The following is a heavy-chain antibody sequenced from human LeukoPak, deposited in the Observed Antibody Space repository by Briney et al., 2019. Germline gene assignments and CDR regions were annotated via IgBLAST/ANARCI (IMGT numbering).Heavy chain of an antibody. CDR2: IYPGDSDT. CDR1: GYRFTSYW. CDR3: ASPIVVVPAASYDAFDI. Sequence: GESLKISCKGSGYRFTSYWIGWVRQMPGKGLEWMGIIYPGDSDTRYSPSFQGQVTISADKSISTAYLQRSSLKASDTAMYYCASPIVVVPAASYDAFDIWGQGTMVTVSS. V-gene: IGHV5-51*01. J-gene: IGHJ3*02. D-gene: IGHD2-2*01.